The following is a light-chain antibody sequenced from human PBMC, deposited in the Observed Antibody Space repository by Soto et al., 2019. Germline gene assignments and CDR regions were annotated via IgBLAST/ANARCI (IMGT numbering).Light chain of an antibody. CDR1: QSVRSY. CDR3: QQRSSWPRIT. V-gene: IGKV3-11*01. Sequence: EIVMTQSPATLSVSPGGRATLSCSASQSVRSYLAWYQQKPGQAPRLLIYDASNRAPGIPARFSGSGSGTDFTLTISSLEPDDFAVYYCQQRSSWPRITFGQGTRLEIK. CDR2: DAS. J-gene: IGKJ5*01.